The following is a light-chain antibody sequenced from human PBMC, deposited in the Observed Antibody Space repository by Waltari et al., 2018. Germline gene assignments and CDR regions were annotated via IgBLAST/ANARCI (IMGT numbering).Light chain of an antibody. J-gene: IGLJ3*02. CDR3: SSYAGDYNVV. CDR2: EVS. V-gene: IGLV2-8*01. CDR1: SSDIGAYNY. Sequence: SGSPGQSVTISCTGTSSDIGAYNYVSWYQQSPGKAPKLMISEVSVRPSGVPDRFSGSKSGNTASLTVSGLQAEDEADYYCSSYAGDYNVVFGGGTKLTVL.